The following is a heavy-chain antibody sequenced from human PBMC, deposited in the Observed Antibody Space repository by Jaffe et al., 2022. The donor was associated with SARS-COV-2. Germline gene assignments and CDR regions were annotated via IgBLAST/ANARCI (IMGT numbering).Heavy chain of an antibody. CDR3: TTGDSSGYYDWFFDL. CDR2: IISKTRGGTT. J-gene: IGHJ2*01. CDR1: GFTFSNAW. V-gene: IGHV3-15*01. Sequence: EVQLVESGGGLVKPGGSLRLSCAASGFTFSNAWMSWVRQAPGKGLEWVGRIISKTRGGTTNYAAPVKGRFTISRDDSKNAMYLQMDSLTTEDTAVYYCTTGDSSGYYDWFFDLWGRGTLVTVSS. D-gene: IGHD3-22*01.